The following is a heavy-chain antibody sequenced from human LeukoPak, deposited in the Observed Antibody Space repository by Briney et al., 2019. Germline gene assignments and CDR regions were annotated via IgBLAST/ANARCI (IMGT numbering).Heavy chain of an antibody. CDR1: GLTFSGSA. V-gene: IGHV3-73*01. D-gene: IGHD2-21*01. CDR2: IRSKTNSYAT. J-gene: IGHJ3*02. CDR3: AKWELWEHTFALRDTFDI. Sequence: GGSLKLSCAASGLTFSGSAIHWVRQASGKGLEWVGRIRSKTNSYATEYAASVKGRFTISRDNSKNSLYLQMNSLRTEDTALYYCAKWELWEHTFALRDTFDIWGQGTMVTVSS.